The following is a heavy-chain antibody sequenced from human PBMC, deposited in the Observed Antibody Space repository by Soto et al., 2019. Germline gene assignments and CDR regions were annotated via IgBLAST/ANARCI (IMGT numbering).Heavy chain of an antibody. CDR2: IYYSGST. J-gene: IGHJ5*02. D-gene: IGHD3-9*01. CDR3: ARDCASAEDDWFPRLHWFDP. V-gene: IGHV4-31*03. CDR1: GGSISSGGYY. Sequence: SETLSLTCTVSGGSISSGGYYWSWIRQHPGKGLEWIGYIYYSGSTYYNPSLKSRVTISVDTSKNQFSLKLSSVTAADTAVYYCARDCASAEDDWFPRLHWFDPWGQGTLVTVSS.